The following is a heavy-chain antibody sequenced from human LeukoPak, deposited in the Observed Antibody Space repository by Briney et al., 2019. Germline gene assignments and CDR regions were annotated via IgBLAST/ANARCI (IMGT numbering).Heavy chain of an antibody. CDR3: ARYVVPAAIPVSYYGMDV. J-gene: IGHJ6*04. CDR2: IYHSGSN. V-gene: IGHV4-4*02. Sequence: SGTLSLTCAVSGGSISSSNWWRWVRQPPGKGLEWIGEIYHSGSNNYNPSLKSRVTISVAKSKNQSSLKLSSVTAADTAVYYCARYVVPAAIPVSYYGMDVWGKGTTVTVSS. CDR1: GGSISSSNW. D-gene: IGHD2-2*01.